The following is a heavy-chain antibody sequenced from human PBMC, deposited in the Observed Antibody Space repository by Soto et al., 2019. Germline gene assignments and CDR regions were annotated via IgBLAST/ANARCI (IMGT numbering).Heavy chain of an antibody. J-gene: IGHJ6*02. Sequence: EVQLVESGGGLVQPGGSLRLSCAASGFTFSSYWMSWVRQAPVKGLEWVGNIKQDGSEENYVDFMEGRFTISRDNAENSLDLQMNSLGAEDTAVYYCARIASAGRGWDVWGQGTTVVVSS. CDR2: IKQDGSEE. D-gene: IGHD6-13*01. V-gene: IGHV3-7*01. CDR1: GFTFSSYW. CDR3: ARIASAGRGWDV.